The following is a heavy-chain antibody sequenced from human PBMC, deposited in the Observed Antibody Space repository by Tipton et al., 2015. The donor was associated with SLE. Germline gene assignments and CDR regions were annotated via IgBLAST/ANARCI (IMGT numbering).Heavy chain of an antibody. V-gene: IGHV3-33*01. CDR1: GFTFSSYG. CDR3: ARSGDFWSGYYTTWWFDP. J-gene: IGHJ5*02. CDR2: IWFDGSSE. D-gene: IGHD3-3*01. Sequence: SLRLSCAASGFTFSSYGMHWVRQAPGKGLEWVAVIWFDGSSEYYADSVKGRFTISRDNAKNSLYLQMNSLRAEDTAVYYCARSGDFWSGYYTTWWFDPWGQGTLVTVSS.